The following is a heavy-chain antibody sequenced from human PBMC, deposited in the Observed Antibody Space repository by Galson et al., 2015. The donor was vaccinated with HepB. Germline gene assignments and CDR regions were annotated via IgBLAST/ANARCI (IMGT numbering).Heavy chain of an antibody. CDR1: GFTFSSYA. CDR3: AKGGFFSPIVVVPAAINTFDY. V-gene: IGHV3-23*01. CDR2: ISGSGGST. D-gene: IGHD2-2*01. J-gene: IGHJ4*02. Sequence: SLRLSCAASGFTFSSYAMSWVRQAPGKGLEWVSAISGSGGSTYYADSVKGRFTISRDNPKNTLYLQMNSLRAEDTAVYYCAKGGFFSPIVVVPAAINTFDYWGQGTLVTVSS.